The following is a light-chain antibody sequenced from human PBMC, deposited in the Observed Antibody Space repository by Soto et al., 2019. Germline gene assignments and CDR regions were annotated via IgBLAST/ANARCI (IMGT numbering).Light chain of an antibody. J-gene: IGLJ3*02. CDR3: MCYAGGNNWV. CDR2: DVT. Sequence: QSALTQPPSASGSPGQSVTFSCTGTSSDVGTHGYVSWYQQHAGKAPKLVIYDVTKRPSGVPDRFSGSKSGNTASLTVSGLQAEDEADYYCMCYAGGNNWVFGGGTKVTVL. V-gene: IGLV2-8*01. CDR1: SSDVGTHGY.